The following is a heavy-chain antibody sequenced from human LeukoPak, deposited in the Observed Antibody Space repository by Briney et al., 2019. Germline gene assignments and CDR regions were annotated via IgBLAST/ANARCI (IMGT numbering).Heavy chain of an antibody. Sequence: SETLSLTCTVSGGSISSGDYYWGWIRQPPGKGLEWIGYIYYSGSTYYNPSLKSRVTISVDTSKNQFSLKLSSVTAADTAVYYCARDPPHYSNYGGGAFDIWGQGTMVTVSS. CDR1: GGSISSGDYY. J-gene: IGHJ3*02. CDR3: ARDPPHYSNYGGGAFDI. CDR2: IYYSGST. D-gene: IGHD4-11*01. V-gene: IGHV4-30-4*08.